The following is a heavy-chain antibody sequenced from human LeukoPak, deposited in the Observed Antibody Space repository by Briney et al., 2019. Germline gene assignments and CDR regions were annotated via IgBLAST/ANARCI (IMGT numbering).Heavy chain of an antibody. CDR1: GCSVSSGSYY. V-gene: IGHV4-61*01. J-gene: IGHJ3*02. D-gene: IGHD3-16*01. CDR2: IYYSGST. Sequence: SETLSLTCTVSGCSVSSGSYYWSWIRQPPGKGLEWVGYIYYSGSTNYNPSLKSRVTISVDTSKNQFSLKLSSVTAADTAVYYCATEGEGVGGDAFDIWGQGTMVTVSS. CDR3: ATEGEGVGGDAFDI.